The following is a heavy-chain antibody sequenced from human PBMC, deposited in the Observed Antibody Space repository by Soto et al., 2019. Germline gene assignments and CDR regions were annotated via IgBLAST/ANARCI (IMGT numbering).Heavy chain of an antibody. Sequence: PSETLSLTCTVSGGSISSYYWSWIRQPPGKGLEWIGYIYYSGSTNYNPSLKSRVTISVDTSKNQFSLKLSSVTAADTAVYYCARVYLGYSYGLSTNYYFDYWGQGTLVTVSS. CDR3: ARVYLGYSYGLSTNYYFDY. CDR1: GGSISSYY. V-gene: IGHV4-59*01. D-gene: IGHD5-18*01. J-gene: IGHJ4*02. CDR2: IYYSGST.